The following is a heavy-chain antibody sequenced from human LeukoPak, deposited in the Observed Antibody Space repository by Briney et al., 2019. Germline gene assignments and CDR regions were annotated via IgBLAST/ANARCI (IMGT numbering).Heavy chain of an antibody. CDR2: INHSGST. Sequence: PSETLSLTCAVYGGSFSGYYWSWIRQPPGKGLEWIGEINHSGSTNYNPSLKSRVTISVDTSKNQFSLKLSSMTAADTAVYYCARRPGYYYYMDVWGKGTTVTISS. CDR3: ARRPGYYYYMDV. CDR1: GGSFSGYY. D-gene: IGHD2-2*01. V-gene: IGHV4-34*01. J-gene: IGHJ6*03.